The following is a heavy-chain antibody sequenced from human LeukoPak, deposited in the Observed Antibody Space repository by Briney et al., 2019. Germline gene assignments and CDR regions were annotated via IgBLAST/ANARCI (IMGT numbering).Heavy chain of an antibody. CDR3: AKHRFESGGYHSTD. D-gene: IGHD3-22*01. CDR1: GFTFSSYS. Sequence: GGSLRLSCAASGFTFSSYSMSWVRQAPGKGLAWVSTISGGSGSTYCADSVKGRFTISRDNSKNTLYLQMNSLRDEDTAVYYCAKHRFESGGYHSTDWGQGTLVTVSS. J-gene: IGHJ4*02. CDR2: ISGGSGST. V-gene: IGHV3-23*01.